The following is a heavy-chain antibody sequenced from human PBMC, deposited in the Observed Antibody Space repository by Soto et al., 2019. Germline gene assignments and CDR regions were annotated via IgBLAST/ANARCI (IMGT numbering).Heavy chain of an antibody. D-gene: IGHD4-17*01. Sequence: SETLSLTCTVSGGSISSYYWSWIRQPPGKGLEWIGYIYYSGSTNYNPSLKSRVTISVDTSKNQFSLKLSSVTAADTAVYYCARRDYGDYYYYGMEVWGQGTTVTLSS. J-gene: IGHJ6*02. CDR2: IYYSGST. CDR1: GGSISSYY. CDR3: ARRDYGDYYYYGMEV. V-gene: IGHV4-59*08.